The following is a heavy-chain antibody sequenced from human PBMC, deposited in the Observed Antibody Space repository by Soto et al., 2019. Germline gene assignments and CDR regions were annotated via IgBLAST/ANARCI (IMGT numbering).Heavy chain of an antibody. CDR1: GFTFSSYS. V-gene: IGHV3-21*01. CDR3: ARDLRTYYYGSGSSIGWFDP. CDR2: ISSSSSYI. D-gene: IGHD3-10*01. Sequence: GGSLRLSCAASGFTFSSYSMNWVRQAPGKGLEWVSSISSSSSYIYYADSVKGRFTISRDNAKNSLYLQMNSLRAEDTAVYYCARDLRTYYYGSGSSIGWFDPWGQGTLVTVSS. J-gene: IGHJ5*02.